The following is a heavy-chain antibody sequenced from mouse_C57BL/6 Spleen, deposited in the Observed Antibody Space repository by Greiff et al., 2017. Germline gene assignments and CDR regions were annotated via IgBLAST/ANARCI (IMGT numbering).Heavy chain of an antibody. CDR3: TRAIYYDYDFDY. CDR2: IRNKANNHAT. CDR1: GFTFSDAW. V-gene: IGHV6-6*01. J-gene: IGHJ2*01. Sequence: EVKVEESGGGLVQPGGSMKLSCAASGFTFSDAWMDWVRQSPEKGLEWVAEIRNKANNHATYYAESVKGRFTISRDDSKSSVYLQMNSLRAEDTGIYYCTRAIYYDYDFDYWGQGTTLTVSS. D-gene: IGHD2-4*01.